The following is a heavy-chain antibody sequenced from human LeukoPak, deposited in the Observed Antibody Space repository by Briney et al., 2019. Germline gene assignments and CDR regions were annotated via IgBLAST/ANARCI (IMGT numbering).Heavy chain of an antibody. CDR3: ARWTTTYLDY. J-gene: IGHJ4*02. V-gene: IGHV1-46*01. CDR2: VNPSGDST. Sequence: ASVKVSCKASGYTFIRYYIHWVRQAPGQGLEWMGIVNPSGDSTNYARKFQGRVTMTRDTSTSTVYMELSSLRSEDTAVYYCARWTTTYLDYWGQGTLVTVSS. CDR1: GYTFIRYY. D-gene: IGHD3/OR15-3a*01.